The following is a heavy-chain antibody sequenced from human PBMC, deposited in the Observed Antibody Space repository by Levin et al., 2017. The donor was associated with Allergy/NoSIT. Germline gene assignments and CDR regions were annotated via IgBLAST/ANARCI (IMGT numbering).Heavy chain of an antibody. Sequence: GESLKISCEASGFTFSSYWVTWVRQAPGKGLEWVANIKQDGSETYYVDSVEGRFSIYRDNAKNSLFLQMNGLRAEDTAVYYCARVDFDTSAWYRVDYWGQGTLVTVSS. CDR3: ARVDFDTSAWYRVDY. CDR2: IKQDGSET. V-gene: IGHV3-7*01. J-gene: IGHJ4*02. CDR1: GFTFSSYW. D-gene: IGHD6-19*01.